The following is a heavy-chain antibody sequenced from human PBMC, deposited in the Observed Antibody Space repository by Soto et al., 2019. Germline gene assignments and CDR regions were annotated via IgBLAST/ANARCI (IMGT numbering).Heavy chain of an antibody. D-gene: IGHD2-2*01. CDR1: GFTFSSYS. CDR3: ARDAWDIVVVPAAWAYYFDY. J-gene: IGHJ4*02. CDR2: ISSSSSYI. V-gene: IGHV3-21*01. Sequence: GGSLRLSCAASGFTFSSYSMNWVRQAPGKGLEWVSSISSSSSYIYYADSVKGRFTISRDNAKNSLYLQMNSLRAEDTAVYYCARDAWDIVVVPAAWAYYFDYWGQGTLVTVSS.